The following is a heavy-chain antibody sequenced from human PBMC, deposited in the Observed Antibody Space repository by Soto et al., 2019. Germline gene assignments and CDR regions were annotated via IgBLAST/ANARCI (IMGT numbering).Heavy chain of an antibody. CDR1: GFTFSSYA. Sequence: GGSLRLSCAASGFTFSSYAMSWVRQAPGKGLEWVSAISGSGGSTYYADSVKGRFTISRDNSKNTLYLQMNSLRAEDTAVYYCAKGITMIVVVISFDYWGQGTLVTVSS. D-gene: IGHD3-22*01. CDR3: AKGITMIVVVISFDY. J-gene: IGHJ4*02. V-gene: IGHV3-23*01. CDR2: ISGSGGST.